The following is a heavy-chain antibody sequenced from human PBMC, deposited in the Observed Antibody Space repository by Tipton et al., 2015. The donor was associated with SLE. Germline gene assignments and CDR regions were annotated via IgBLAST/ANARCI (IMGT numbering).Heavy chain of an antibody. CDR2: INPYNGNT. CDR1: GYTFTSYG. CDR3: SRAIVLITSYGNYSFYHYMDV. J-gene: IGHJ6*03. D-gene: IGHD3-16*01. Sequence: QVQLVQSGAEVKKPGASVKVSCKASGYTFTSYGISWVRQAPGQGLEWMGRINPYNGNTNYAQKFQGRVTMTTDTSTSTAYMLLSRLSSEDAAVYFCSRAIVLITSYGNYSFYHYMDVWGKGTMVTVSS. V-gene: IGHV1-18*01.